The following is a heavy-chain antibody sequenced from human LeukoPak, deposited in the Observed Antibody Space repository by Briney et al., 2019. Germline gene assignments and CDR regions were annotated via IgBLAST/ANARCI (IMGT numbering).Heavy chain of an antibody. CDR1: GGSFSGYY. D-gene: IGHD2-2*02. J-gene: IGHJ4*02. CDR3: ARHTPMQDYGDY. CDR2: INHSGST. V-gene: IGHV4-34*01. Sequence: PSETLSLTCAVYGGSFSGYYWSWIRQPPGKGLEWIGEINHSGSTNYNPSLKSRVTISVDTSKNQFSLKLSSVTAADTAVYYCARHTPMQDYGDYWGQGTLVTVSS.